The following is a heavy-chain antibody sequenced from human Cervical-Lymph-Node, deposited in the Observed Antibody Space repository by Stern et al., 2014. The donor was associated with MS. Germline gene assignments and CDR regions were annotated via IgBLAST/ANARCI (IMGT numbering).Heavy chain of an antibody. J-gene: IGHJ4*02. CDR1: GYTFITYG. CDR3: ARDKMHAFDY. CDR2: ISADSGNT. V-gene: IGHV1-18*01. D-gene: IGHD2-8*01. Sequence: QVHLVESGTEVKKPGASVLVSCKASGYTFITYGITWVRQAPGQGLEWMGWISADSGNTKYAQKCQDRVTMTRDTTTGTAYMEVRSLRSEDTAVYYCARDKMHAFDYWGQGTQVTVPS.